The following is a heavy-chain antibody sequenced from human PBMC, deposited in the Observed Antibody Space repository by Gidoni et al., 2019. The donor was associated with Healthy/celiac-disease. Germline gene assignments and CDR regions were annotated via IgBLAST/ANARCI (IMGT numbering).Heavy chain of an antibody. V-gene: IGHV3-21*01. CDR1: GFTFSSYS. D-gene: IGHD4-17*01. Sequence: EVQLVESGGGLVKPGGSLRLSCAASGFTFSSYSMNWVRQAPGKGLEWVSSISSSSSYIYYADSVKGRFTISRDNAKNSLYLQMNSLRAEDTAVYYCAVTSHDYDAFDIWGQGTMVTVSS. CDR2: ISSSSSYI. J-gene: IGHJ3*02. CDR3: AVTSHDYDAFDI.